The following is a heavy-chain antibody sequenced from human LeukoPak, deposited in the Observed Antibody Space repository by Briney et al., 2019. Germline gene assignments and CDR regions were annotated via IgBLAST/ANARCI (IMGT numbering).Heavy chain of an antibody. Sequence: PSETLSLTCAVYGGSFSGYYWSWIRQPPAKGLEWIGEINHSGSTNYNPSLKSRVTISVDTSKNQFSLKLSSVTAADTAVYYCARGLARGCSTSCPYYFDYWGQGTLVTVSS. CDR3: ARGLARGCSTSCPYYFDY. V-gene: IGHV4-34*01. CDR2: INHSGST. D-gene: IGHD2-2*01. CDR1: GGSFSGYY. J-gene: IGHJ4*02.